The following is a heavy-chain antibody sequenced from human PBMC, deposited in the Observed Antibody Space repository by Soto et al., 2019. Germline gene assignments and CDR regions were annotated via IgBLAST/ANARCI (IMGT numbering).Heavy chain of an antibody. J-gene: IGHJ5*02. D-gene: IGHD4-17*01. CDR2: IYYSGST. CDR3: ARADDYGDYRYEVHWFDP. CDR1: GGSISSGGYY. Sequence: SETLSLTCTVSGGSISSGGYYWSWIRQHPGKGLEWIGYIYYSGSTYYNPSLKSRVTISVDTSKNQFSLKLSSVTAADTAVYYCARADDYGDYRYEVHWFDPWGQGTLVTVSS. V-gene: IGHV4-31*03.